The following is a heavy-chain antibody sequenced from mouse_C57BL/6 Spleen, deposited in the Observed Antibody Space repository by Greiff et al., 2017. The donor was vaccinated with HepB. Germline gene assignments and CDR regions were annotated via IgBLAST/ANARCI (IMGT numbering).Heavy chain of an antibody. CDR2: INPNNGGT. J-gene: IGHJ2*01. CDR3: ARSLYDLALNFDY. V-gene: IGHV1-26*01. CDR1: GYTFTDYY. Sequence: EVQLQESGPELVKPGASVKISCKASGYTFTDYYMNWVKQSHGKSLEWIGAINPNNGGTSYNQKFKGKATLTVDKSSSTAYMELRSLTSEDSAVYYCARSLYDLALNFDYWGQGTTLTVSS. D-gene: IGHD2-3*01.